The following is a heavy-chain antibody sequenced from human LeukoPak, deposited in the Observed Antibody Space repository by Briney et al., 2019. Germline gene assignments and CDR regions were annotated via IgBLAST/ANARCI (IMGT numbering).Heavy chain of an antibody. V-gene: IGHV3-7*03. CDR2: IKQDGSEK. CDR3: AKDRSIRYFDWSQPYGMDV. J-gene: IGHJ6*02. D-gene: IGHD3-9*01. CDR1: GFTFSSYW. Sequence: GGSLRLSCAASGFTFSSYWMSWVRQAPGKGLEWVANIKQDGSEKYYVDSVKGRFTISRDNSKNTLYLQMNSLRAEDTAVYYCAKDRSIRYFDWSQPYGMDVWGQGTTVTVSS.